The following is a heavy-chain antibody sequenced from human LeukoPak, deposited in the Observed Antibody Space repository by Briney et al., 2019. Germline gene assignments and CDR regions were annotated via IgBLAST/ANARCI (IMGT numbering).Heavy chain of an antibody. J-gene: IGHJ5*02. Sequence: GRSLRLSCAASGFTFSSYSMSWVRQAPRKGLEWVSAISGSGGRTNYADSVTGRSTLSRDNSKNTLYLQMNSVRAEDRAVYYCAKDYGDYVNWFDPWGQGTLVSVSS. D-gene: IGHD4-17*01. CDR2: ISGSGGRT. CDR1: GFTFSSYS. V-gene: IGHV3-23*01. CDR3: AKDYGDYVNWFDP.